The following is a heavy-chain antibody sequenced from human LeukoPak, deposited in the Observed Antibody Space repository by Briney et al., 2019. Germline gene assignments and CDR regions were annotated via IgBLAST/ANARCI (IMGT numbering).Heavy chain of an antibody. V-gene: IGHV3-9*01. CDR2: ISWNSGSI. CDR1: GFTFDDYA. J-gene: IGHJ6*03. D-gene: IGHD2-2*01. Sequence: GGSLRLSCAASGFTFDDYAMHWVRQAPGKGLEWASGISWNSGSIGYADSVKGRITISRDNAKNSLYLQMNSLRAEDTALYYCAKEYCSSTSCTPGGYYYYYYMDVWGKGTTVTVSS. CDR3: AKEYCSSTSCTPGGYYYYYYMDV.